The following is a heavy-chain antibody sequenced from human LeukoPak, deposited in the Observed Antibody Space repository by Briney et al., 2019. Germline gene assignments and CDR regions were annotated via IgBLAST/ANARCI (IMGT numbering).Heavy chain of an antibody. J-gene: IGHJ4*02. CDR2: IYYSGST. CDR3: ARHYYGDYYFDY. D-gene: IGHD4-17*01. Sequence: PSETLSLTCTVSGGSISSYYWSWIRQPPGKGLEWIGYIYYSGSTNYNPSLKSQVTISVDSSKNQFSLNLSSVTAADTAVYYCARHYYGDYYFDYWGQGTLVTVSS. V-gene: IGHV4-59*01. CDR1: GGSISSYY.